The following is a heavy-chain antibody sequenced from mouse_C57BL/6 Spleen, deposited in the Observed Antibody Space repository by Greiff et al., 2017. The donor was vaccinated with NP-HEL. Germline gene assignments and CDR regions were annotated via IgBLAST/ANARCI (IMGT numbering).Heavy chain of an antibody. V-gene: IGHV2-2*01. Sequence: QVQLKESGPGLVQPSQCLSITCTVSGFSLTSYGVHWVRQSPGKGLEWLGVICSGGSTDYNAACISRRSISKDNYKSQGFFKMNSLQADDTAIYYCARRGYGSRDWYFDVWGTGTTVTVSS. CDR2: ICSGGST. CDR1: GFSLTSYG. D-gene: IGHD1-1*01. CDR3: ARRGYGSRDWYFDV. J-gene: IGHJ1*03.